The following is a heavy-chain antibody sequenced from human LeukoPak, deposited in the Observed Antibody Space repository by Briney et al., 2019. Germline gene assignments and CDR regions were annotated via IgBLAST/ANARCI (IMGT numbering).Heavy chain of an antibody. V-gene: IGHV1-69*04. D-gene: IGHD3-22*01. J-gene: IGHJ2*01. CDR1: GGTFSYYS. Sequence: SVKVSCKASGGTFSYYSISWVRHAPGQGLEWMGRIIPILGLPKHAQKFEGRVTITADKSTSTSYMELSSLRSEDTAVYYCARDDYFDTSGQNFYFDLWGRGTLVTVSS. CDR2: IIPILGLP. CDR3: ARDDYFDTSGQNFYFDL.